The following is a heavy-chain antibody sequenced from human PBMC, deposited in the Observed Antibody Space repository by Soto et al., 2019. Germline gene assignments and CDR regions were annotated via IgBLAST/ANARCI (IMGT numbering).Heavy chain of an antibody. Sequence: PGGSLRLSCAASGFTFSSYSMNWVRQAPGKGLEWVSSISSSSSYIYYADQVKGRFTISRDNAKNSLYLQMTSLRAEDTAVYYCARDLSGGSVRWFDPWGQGALVTVSS. V-gene: IGHV3-21*01. J-gene: IGHJ5*02. CDR1: GFTFSSYS. CDR3: ARDLSGGSVRWFDP. D-gene: IGHD2-15*01. CDR2: ISSSSSYI.